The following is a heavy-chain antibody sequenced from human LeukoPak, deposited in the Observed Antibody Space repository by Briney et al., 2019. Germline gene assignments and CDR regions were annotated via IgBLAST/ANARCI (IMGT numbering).Heavy chain of an antibody. V-gene: IGHV3-23*01. J-gene: IGHJ4*02. D-gene: IGHD3-22*01. CDR1: GFTFSSYA. CDR3: AKGRTMIVVAFDY. Sequence: PGGSLRLSCAASGFTFSSYAMSWVRQAPGKGLEWVSAISGSGGSTYYADSVKGRFTISRDNSRNTLYLQMNSLRAEDTAVYYCAKGRTMIVVAFDYWGQGTLVTVSS. CDR2: ISGSGGST.